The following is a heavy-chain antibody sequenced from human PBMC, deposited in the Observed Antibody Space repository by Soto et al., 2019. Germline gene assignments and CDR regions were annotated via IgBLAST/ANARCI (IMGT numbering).Heavy chain of an antibody. CDR3: ARKNSSRNNWFDP. D-gene: IGHD6-13*01. V-gene: IGHV1-18*04. Sequence: KVSCKASGYTFTSYGISWVRQAPGQGLEWMGWISAYNGNTNYAQKLQGRVTMTTETSTSTAYMELRSLRSDDTAVYYCARKNSSRNNWFDPWGQGTLVTVSS. CDR1: GYTFTSYG. CDR2: ISAYNGNT. J-gene: IGHJ5*02.